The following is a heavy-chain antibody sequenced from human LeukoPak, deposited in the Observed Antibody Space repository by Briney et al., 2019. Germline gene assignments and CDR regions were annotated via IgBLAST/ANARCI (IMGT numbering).Heavy chain of an antibody. V-gene: IGHV3-9*03. CDR1: GFNFDDSA. Sequence: PGRSLRLSCAASGFNFDDSAILWVRQAPGKGLEWVSAMNWISDFKAYADSVKGRFTISRDNDKNSVHLQMNSLRPEDMAVYYCAKGPKENWYFDLWGRGTLVTVSS. J-gene: IGHJ2*01. CDR2: MNWISDFK. CDR3: AKGPKENWYFDL.